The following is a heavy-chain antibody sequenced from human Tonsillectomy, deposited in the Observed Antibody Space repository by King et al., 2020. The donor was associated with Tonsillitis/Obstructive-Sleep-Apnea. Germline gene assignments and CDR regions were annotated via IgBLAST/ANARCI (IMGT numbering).Heavy chain of an antibody. Sequence: QLQESGPGLVKQSETLSLTCTVSVGSVSSRNYYWGWVRQPPGEGLEWIGSSFYSGGTYYNQSLKSRVAISVDTSKNQFYLKLNSVTAADTAVYYCVRQPDFVSGSPHDCYYYMDVWRKGPTVTVPS. D-gene: IGHD3-16*01. J-gene: IGHJ6*03. CDR3: VRQPDFVSGSPHDCYYYMDV. CDR2: SFYSGGT. CDR1: VGSVSSRNYY. V-gene: IGHV4-39*01.